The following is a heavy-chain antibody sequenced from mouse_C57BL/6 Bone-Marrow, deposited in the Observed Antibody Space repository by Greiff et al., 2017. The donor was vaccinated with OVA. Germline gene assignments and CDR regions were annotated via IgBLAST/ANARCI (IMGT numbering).Heavy chain of an antibody. J-gene: IGHJ3*01. D-gene: IGHD2-4*01. CDR3: ARVYDYDVGFAY. CDR2: ISDGGSYT. V-gene: IGHV5-4*03. CDR1: GFTFSSYA. Sequence: EVKLVESGGGLVKPGGSLKLSCAASGFTFSSYAMSWVRQTPGKRLEWVATISDGGSYTYYPDNVKGRFTISRDNAKNNLYLQMSHLKSEDTVMYYGARVYDYDVGFAYWGQGTLVTVSA.